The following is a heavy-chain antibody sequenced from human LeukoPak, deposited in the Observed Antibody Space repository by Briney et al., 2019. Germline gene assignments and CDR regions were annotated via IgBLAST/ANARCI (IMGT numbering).Heavy chain of an antibody. CDR2: ISAYNGNT. CDR3: ARDAGGFDP. V-gene: IGHV1-18*01. D-gene: IGHD3-10*01. Sequence: ASVKVSCKASGYTFTSYGISWVRQAPGQGLEWMGWISAYNGNTNYAQKFQGRVTMTRDTSISTAYMELSRLRSDDTAVYYCARDAGGFDPWGQGTLVTVSS. J-gene: IGHJ5*02. CDR1: GYTFTSYG.